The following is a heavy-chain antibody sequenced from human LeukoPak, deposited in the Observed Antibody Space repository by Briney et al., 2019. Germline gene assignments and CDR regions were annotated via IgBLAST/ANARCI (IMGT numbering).Heavy chain of an antibody. J-gene: IGHJ3*02. V-gene: IGHV3-23*01. D-gene: IGHD6-13*01. CDR3: AKAAAGTGAVGAFDI. CDR1: GFSFGSCS. CDR2: ISGSGDLF. Sequence: GGSLRLSCAASGFSFGSCSMNWVRQAPGKGLEWVSAISGSGDLFYYTDSVKGRFTISRDNSKNTLYLQMNSLRAEDTAVYYCAKAAAGTGAVGAFDIWGQGTMVTVSS.